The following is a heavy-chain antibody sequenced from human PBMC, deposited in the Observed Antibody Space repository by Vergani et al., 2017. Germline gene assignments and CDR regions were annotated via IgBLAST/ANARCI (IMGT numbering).Heavy chain of an antibody. J-gene: IGHJ4*02. CDR1: GYTFTNYY. V-gene: IGHV1-46*03. CDR2: INPSGGST. CDR3: ARPHGDFLPPGPRRLDY. Sequence: QVLLVQSGAEVKKPGASVRVSCKTSGYTFTNYYIHWVRQAPGQGLEWMGIINPSGGSTTYAQQFQGRLTMTRDTSTSTVYMDLSNLRSEDTAVYYCARPHGDFLPPGPRRLDYWGQGTLVTVSS.